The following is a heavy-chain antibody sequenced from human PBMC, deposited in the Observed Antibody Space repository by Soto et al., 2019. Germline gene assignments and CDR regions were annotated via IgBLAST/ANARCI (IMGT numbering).Heavy chain of an antibody. Sequence: QVKLVQSGAEVKKPGASVKVSCKASGYTFTSHDINWVRQATGQGLEWMGWMNPNSGNTGYAQKFRGRVTMTRNTSISTASMELSSMRSEDTAVYYCARWDYGDSARFDYWGQGALVTVSS. J-gene: IGHJ4*02. CDR1: GYTFTSHD. CDR3: ARWDYGDSARFDY. V-gene: IGHV1-8*01. D-gene: IGHD4-17*01. CDR2: MNPNSGNT.